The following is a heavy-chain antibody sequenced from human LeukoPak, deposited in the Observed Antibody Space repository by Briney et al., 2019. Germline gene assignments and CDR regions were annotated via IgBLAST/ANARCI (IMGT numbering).Heavy chain of an antibody. CDR3: ARVGGMSAFDV. J-gene: IGHJ3*01. D-gene: IGHD3-16*01. V-gene: IGHV3-64*02. Sequence: GSLRLSCAASGFTFSSHSMHWVRQAPGKGLEYVSAIDYEGGDTYYADSVKGRLTISTDNSKTTLYLQMGSLRAEDMAVYYCARVGGMSAFDVWGQGTMVIVSS. CDR1: GFTFSSHS. CDR2: IDYEGGDT.